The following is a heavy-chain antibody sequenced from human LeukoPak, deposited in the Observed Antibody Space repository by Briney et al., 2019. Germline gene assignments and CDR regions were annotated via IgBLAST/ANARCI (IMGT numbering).Heavy chain of an antibody. CDR2: IWYDGSKE. CDR3: TRAFGYGDYISDY. D-gene: IGHD4-17*01. V-gene: IGHV3-33*01. J-gene: IGHJ4*02. CDR1: GFTFSTYG. Sequence: PGGSLRLSCAASGFTFSTYGMHWVRQAPGKGLEWVALIWYDGSKENYADSVKGRFSISRDNSKNTLYLQVNSLRAEDTAVYYCTRAFGYGDYISDYWGQGTLVTVSS.